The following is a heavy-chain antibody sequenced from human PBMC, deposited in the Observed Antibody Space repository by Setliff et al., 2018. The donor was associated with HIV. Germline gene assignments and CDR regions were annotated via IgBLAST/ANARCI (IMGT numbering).Heavy chain of an antibody. D-gene: IGHD5-12*01. CDR1: GDSIRNDY. J-gene: IGHJ1*01. CDR3: ARGHEWLRN. Sequence: PSETLSLTCTVSGDSIRNDYWTWIRQSPEKGLEWIAYISYTGGTNYNPSLKSRVTLSLDASKNQISLKLRPVIAADTAMYYCARGHEWLRNWGQGTLVTVS. CDR2: ISYTGGT. V-gene: IGHV4-59*01.